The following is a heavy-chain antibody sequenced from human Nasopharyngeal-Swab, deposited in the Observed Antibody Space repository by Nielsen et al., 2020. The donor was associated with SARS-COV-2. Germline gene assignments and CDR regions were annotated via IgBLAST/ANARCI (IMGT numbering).Heavy chain of an antibody. V-gene: IGHV3-9*01. CDR3: ARDMGSGSYFSY. CDR1: GFTFDDYA. CDR2: ISRNAASI. Sequence: SLKISCAVSGFTFDDYAMHWVRQAPGKGLEWVSSISRNAASIGYAASVKGRFTISRDNAKNSLYLQMNSLRAEDTAVYYCARDMGSGSYFSYWGQGTLVTVSS. J-gene: IGHJ4*02. D-gene: IGHD1-26*01.